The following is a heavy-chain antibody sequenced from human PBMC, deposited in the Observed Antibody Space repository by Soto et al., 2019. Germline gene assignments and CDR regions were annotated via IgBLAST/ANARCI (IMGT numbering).Heavy chain of an antibody. CDR3: AKDRGGFTNGWEFFDS. CDR1: GFAFSFYS. V-gene: IGHV3-23*01. CDR2: ISGNGGTT. D-gene: IGHD3-10*01. J-gene: IGHJ4*02. Sequence: EVALLESGGGLVQPGGSLRLSCEVSGFAFSFYSMSWVRQAPGKGLEWVASISGNGGTTYYAASGKGRFTFSRDNSKNTLYLQMNNLRGEDTAVYYCAKDRGGFTNGWEFFDSWGQGTLVTVSS.